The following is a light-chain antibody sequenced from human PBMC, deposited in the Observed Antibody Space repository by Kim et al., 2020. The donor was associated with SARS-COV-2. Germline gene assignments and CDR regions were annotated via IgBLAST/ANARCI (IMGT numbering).Light chain of an antibody. V-gene: IGKV3-20*01. CDR3: QHFGGSSYT. J-gene: IGKJ2*01. CDR2: DSS. Sequence: PGERATLSCRASQSVSSSFLAWYQQKPGQAPTLLIYDSSTRATGIPDRFTGSGSGTDFTLTIGRLEPEDFALYFCQHFGGSSYTFGQGTKLEI. CDR1: QSVSSSF.